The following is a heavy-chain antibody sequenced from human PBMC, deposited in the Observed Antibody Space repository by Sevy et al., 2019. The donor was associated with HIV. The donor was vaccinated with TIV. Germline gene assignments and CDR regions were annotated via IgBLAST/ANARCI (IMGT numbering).Heavy chain of an antibody. V-gene: IGHV6-1*01. CDR3: AEGGATRFDP. D-gene: IGHD1-26*01. CDR1: GDSVSSNNAA. Sequence: SRTLSLTCAISGDSVSSNNAAWNWIRQSPSRGLEWLGRTYYRSKWYNDYAVSVKSRITINPDTSKNQVSLQLNSVTPEDTAVYYCAEGGATRFDPWGQGTLVTVSS. CDR2: TYYRSKWYN. J-gene: IGHJ5*02.